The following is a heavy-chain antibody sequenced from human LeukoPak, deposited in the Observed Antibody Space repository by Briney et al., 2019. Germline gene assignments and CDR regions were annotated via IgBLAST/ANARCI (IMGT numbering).Heavy chain of an antibody. D-gene: IGHD6-13*01. CDR1: GGSISGYY. CDR2: IYYSGST. CDR3: ARGDSSWYNFDY. Sequence: SETLSLTCTVSGGSISGYYWSWIRQPPGEGLEYIGYIYYSGSTNYNPSLESRVTISVDTSKNQFSLKLSSVTAADTAVYYCARGDSSWYNFDYWGQGTLVTVSS. J-gene: IGHJ4*02. V-gene: IGHV4-59*01.